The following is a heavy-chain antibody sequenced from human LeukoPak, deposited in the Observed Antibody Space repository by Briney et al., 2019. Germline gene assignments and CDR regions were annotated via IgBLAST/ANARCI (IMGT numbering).Heavy chain of an antibody. D-gene: IGHD1-26*01. CDR1: GYTFSNYG. Sequence: ASVKVSCKASGYTFSNYGISWVRQAPGQGLEWMGWISADNGNTNYAKKVQGRVTMTTDTSTSTVYMEVRSLRSDDTAVYYCARNPRERRDTYFHHMDVWGKGTTVTVSS. CDR3: ARNPRERRDTYFHHMDV. CDR2: ISADNGNT. J-gene: IGHJ6*03. V-gene: IGHV1-18*01.